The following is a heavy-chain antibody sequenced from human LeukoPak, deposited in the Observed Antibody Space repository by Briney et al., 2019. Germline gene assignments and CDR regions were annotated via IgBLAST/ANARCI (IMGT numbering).Heavy chain of an antibody. Sequence: ASVKVSCKASGYTFTSYDINWVRQATGQGLEWMGWMNPNSGNTNYAQKLQGRVTMTTDTSTSTAYMELRSLRSDDTAVYYCARVRQWLDEFDYWGQGTLVTVSS. D-gene: IGHD6-19*01. J-gene: IGHJ4*02. CDR1: GYTFTSYD. V-gene: IGHV1-18*01. CDR2: MNPNSGNT. CDR3: ARVRQWLDEFDY.